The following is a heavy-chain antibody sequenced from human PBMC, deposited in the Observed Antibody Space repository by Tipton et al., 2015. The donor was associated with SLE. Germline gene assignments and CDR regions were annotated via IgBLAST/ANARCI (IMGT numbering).Heavy chain of an antibody. J-gene: IGHJ3*01. V-gene: IGHV3-66*02. D-gene: IGHD2-21*02. CDR2: INSGGGA. CDR1: GFTVSGNH. Sequence: SLRLSCAASGFTVSGNHTSWVRQAPGKGLEWVSVINSGGGAYYADSVKGRFTISRDSSKNTVFLQLNSLRSDDTALYYCARLTAAAFDAWGQGTMVTVSS. CDR3: ARLTAAAFDA.